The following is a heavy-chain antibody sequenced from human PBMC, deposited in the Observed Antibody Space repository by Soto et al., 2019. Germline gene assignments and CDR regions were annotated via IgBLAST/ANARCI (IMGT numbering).Heavy chain of an antibody. D-gene: IGHD4-17*01. V-gene: IGHV1-69*05. Sequence: QVQLVQSGAEVKKPGSSVKVSCKASGGTFSSYAISWVRQAPGQGLEWMGGIIPIFGTANYAQKFQGRVTMTSDESTSTAYMERSSLRSEDTAVYYCARSAKTVTTYEYNWFDPWGQGTLVTVSS. J-gene: IGHJ5*02. CDR2: IIPIFGTA. CDR3: ARSAKTVTTYEYNWFDP. CDR1: GGTFSSYA.